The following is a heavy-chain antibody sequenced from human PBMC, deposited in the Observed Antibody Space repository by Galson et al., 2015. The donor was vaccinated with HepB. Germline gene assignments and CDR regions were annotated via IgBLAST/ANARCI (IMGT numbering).Heavy chain of an antibody. J-gene: IGHJ3*02. Sequence: SLRLSCAASGFTFSIYSMNWVRQAPGKGLEWVSYISSSSTIYYADSVKGRFTISRDNAKNSLYLQMNSLRAEDTAVYYCAREKSGATFAFDIWGQGTMVTVSS. CDR1: GFTFSIYS. CDR2: ISSSSTI. CDR3: AREKSGATFAFDI. V-gene: IGHV3-48*01. D-gene: IGHD1-26*01.